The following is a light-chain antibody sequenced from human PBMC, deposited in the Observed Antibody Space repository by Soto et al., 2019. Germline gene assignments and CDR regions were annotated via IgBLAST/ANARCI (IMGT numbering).Light chain of an antibody. CDR2: WAS. Sequence: DIVMTQSPDSLAVSLGERATINCKSSQGVLYSSKNKNYLAWYQQKPGQPPKLLIYWASTRESGVPDRFSGSGSGTDFTLTISSLQAEAVAVYYCQQYFRPWTFGQGTKVEIK. CDR3: QQYFRPWT. CDR1: QGVLYSSKNKNY. J-gene: IGKJ1*01. V-gene: IGKV4-1*01.